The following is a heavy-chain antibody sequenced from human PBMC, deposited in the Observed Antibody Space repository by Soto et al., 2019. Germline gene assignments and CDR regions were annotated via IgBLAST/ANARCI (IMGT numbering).Heavy chain of an antibody. J-gene: IGHJ4*02. CDR2: ISYDGSNK. Sequence: GGSLRLSCAASGFTFSSYGMHWVRQAPGKGLEWVAVISYDGSNKYYADSVKGRFTISRDNSKNTLYLQMNSLRAEDTAVYYCAKDRKGYGFWSGLDYWGQGTLVTVSS. CDR1: GFTFSSYG. CDR3: AKDRKGYGFWSGLDY. D-gene: IGHD3-3*01. V-gene: IGHV3-30*18.